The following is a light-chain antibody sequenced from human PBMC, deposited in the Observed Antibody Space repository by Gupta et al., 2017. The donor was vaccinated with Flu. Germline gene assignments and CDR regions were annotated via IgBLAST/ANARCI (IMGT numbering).Light chain of an antibody. J-gene: IGKJ3*01. CDR2: DAS. CDR3: QQYGSSPFT. V-gene: IGKV3-20*01. Sequence: ERATLSCRASQSIGSSYLAWYQQKPGQAPRLLIYDASSRATAIPDRFSGSGSGTDFTLTISRLEPEDFAVYYCQQYGSSPFTFGPGTKVDIK. CDR1: QSIGSSY.